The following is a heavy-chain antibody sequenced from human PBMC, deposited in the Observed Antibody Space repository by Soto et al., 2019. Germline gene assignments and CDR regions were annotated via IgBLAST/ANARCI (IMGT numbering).Heavy chain of an antibody. D-gene: IGHD1-26*01. CDR1: GGSISSGDYY. Sequence: PSETLSLTCTVSGGSISSGDYYWSWIRQPPGKGLEWIGYIYYSGSTYYNPSLKSRVTISVDTSKNQFSLKLSSVTAADTAVYYCAREAQWELPHPTPSRVDYWGQGTLVTVSS. CDR3: AREAQWELPHPTPSRVDY. J-gene: IGHJ4*02. CDR2: IYYSGST. V-gene: IGHV4-30-4*01.